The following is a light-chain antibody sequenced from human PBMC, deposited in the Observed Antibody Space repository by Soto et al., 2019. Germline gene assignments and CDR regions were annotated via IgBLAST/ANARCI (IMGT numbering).Light chain of an antibody. Sequence: QSALTQPASVSGSPGQSITISCTGTSSDVGGYNYVSWYQQHPGKAPKLMIYDVSNRPSGVSNRFSGSKSGNTAFLTISGLQAEDEADYYCSSYTSSSIPVVFGGGTKLTVL. CDR2: DVS. CDR1: SSDVGGYNY. CDR3: SSYTSSSIPVV. V-gene: IGLV2-14*01. J-gene: IGLJ2*01.